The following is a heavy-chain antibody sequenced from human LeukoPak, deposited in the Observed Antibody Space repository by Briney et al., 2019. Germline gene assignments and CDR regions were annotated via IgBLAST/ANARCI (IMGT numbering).Heavy chain of an antibody. CDR2: ISYDGSNK. V-gene: IGHV3-30*18. CDR1: GFTFSSYG. D-gene: IGHD2-8*02. J-gene: IGHJ4*02. Sequence: PGGSLRLSCAASGFTFSSYGMHWVSQAPGKGLEWVAVISYDGSNKYYADSVKGRFTISRDNSKNTLYLQMNSLRAEDTAVYYCAKDAAGVTGYWGQGTLVTVSS. CDR3: AKDAAGVTGY.